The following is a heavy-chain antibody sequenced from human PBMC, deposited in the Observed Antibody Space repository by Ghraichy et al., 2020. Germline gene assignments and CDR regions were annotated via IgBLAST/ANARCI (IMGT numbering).Heavy chain of an antibody. CDR3: ARDFVPDSSGYYYYYYYGMDV. Sequence: SETLSLTCAVSGYSISSGYYWGWIRQPPGKGLEWIGSIYHSGSTYYNPSLKSRVTISVDTSKNQFSLKLSSVTAADTAVYYCARDFVPDSSGYYYYYYYGMDVWGQGTTVTVSS. CDR2: IYHSGST. CDR1: GYSISSGYY. D-gene: IGHD3-22*01. J-gene: IGHJ6*02. V-gene: IGHV4-38-2*02.